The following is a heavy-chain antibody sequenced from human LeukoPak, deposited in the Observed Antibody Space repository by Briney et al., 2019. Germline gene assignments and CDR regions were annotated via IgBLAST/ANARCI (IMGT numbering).Heavy chain of an antibody. CDR1: GFTFDDYG. D-gene: IGHD3-3*01. CDR3: ARVDPYYDFWSGPAAD. V-gene: IGHV3-20*04. Sequence: PGGSLRLYCAASGFTFDDYGMSWVRQAPGKGLEWVSGINCNGGSTGYADSVKGRFTVSTATAETSLYLQMKRLSAEDTALYYCARVDPYYDFWSGPAADWGQGTLVTVSS. J-gene: IGHJ4*02. CDR2: INCNGGST.